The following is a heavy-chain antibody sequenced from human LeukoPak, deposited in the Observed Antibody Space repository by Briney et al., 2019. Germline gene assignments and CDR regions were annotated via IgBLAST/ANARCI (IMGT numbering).Heavy chain of an antibody. D-gene: IGHD3-3*01. CDR1: GFTFSSYA. Sequence: GGSLRLSCAASGFTFSSYAMSWVRQAPGKGLEWVSAISGSGGSTYYADTVKGRFTISRDNSKNTLYLQMNSLRAEDTAVYYCAKGGDFWSGYYMDVWGKGTTVTVSS. V-gene: IGHV3-23*01. J-gene: IGHJ6*03. CDR2: ISGSGGST. CDR3: AKGGDFWSGYYMDV.